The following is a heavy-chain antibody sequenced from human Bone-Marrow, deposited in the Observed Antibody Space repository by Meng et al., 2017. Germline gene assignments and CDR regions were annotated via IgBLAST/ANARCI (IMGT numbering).Heavy chain of an antibody. Sequence: GSLRLSCTVSGGSISSYYWSWIRQPPGKGLEWVGYIYYSGSTNYNPSLKSRVTISVDTSKNQFSLKLSSVTAADTAVYYCARGGASSSWYYIDYWGQGTLVTVSS. CDR2: IYYSGST. CDR3: ARGGASSSWYYIDY. CDR1: GGSISSYY. V-gene: IGHV4-59*01. D-gene: IGHD6-13*01. J-gene: IGHJ4*02.